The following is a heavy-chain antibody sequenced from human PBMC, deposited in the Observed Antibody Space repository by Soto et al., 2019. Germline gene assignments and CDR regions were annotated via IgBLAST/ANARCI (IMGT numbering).Heavy chain of an antibody. CDR3: ARDQGQWRVPGPFDY. V-gene: IGHV3-7*05. D-gene: IGHD6-19*01. CDR2: IKQDGSEK. Sequence: AGSLKLSCAASGFTLSSYWMSWVRQAPGKGLEWVANIKQDGSEKYYVDSVKGRFTISRDNAKNSLYLQMNSLRAEDTAVYYCARDQGQWRVPGPFDYWGQGTLVTVSS. CDR1: GFTLSSYW. J-gene: IGHJ4*02.